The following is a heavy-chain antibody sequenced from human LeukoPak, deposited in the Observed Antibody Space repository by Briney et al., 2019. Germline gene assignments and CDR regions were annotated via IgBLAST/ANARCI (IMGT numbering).Heavy chain of an antibody. J-gene: IGHJ4*02. CDR3: AKGVSYRGGGYYFDY. CDR1: GFTFDDYA. Sequence: GRSLRLSCAAAGFTFDDYAMHCVRQAPGKGLEWVSGIRWNSGSIVYADSVKGRFTICRDNAKNSLYLQMNSLRAEDMALYYCAKGVSYRGGGYYFDYWGQGTLVTVS. D-gene: IGHD1-26*01. CDR2: IRWNSGSI. V-gene: IGHV3-9*03.